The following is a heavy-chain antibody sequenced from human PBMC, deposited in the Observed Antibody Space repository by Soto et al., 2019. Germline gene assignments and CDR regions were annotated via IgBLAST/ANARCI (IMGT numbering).Heavy chain of an antibody. CDR2: ISGAGGSS. CDR1: GFTFSTYA. V-gene: IGHV3-23*01. J-gene: IGHJ4*02. D-gene: IGHD6-19*01. Sequence: EVQLLESGGGLVQPGGSLRLSCAPSGFTFSTYAMSWVRQAPGKGLGWVSAISGAGGSSYYADSVKGRFTISRDNSKDTLYLQMNSLRADDTAVYYCAKGSEQWLGPMYFDSWGQGTLVTVSS. CDR3: AKGSEQWLGPMYFDS.